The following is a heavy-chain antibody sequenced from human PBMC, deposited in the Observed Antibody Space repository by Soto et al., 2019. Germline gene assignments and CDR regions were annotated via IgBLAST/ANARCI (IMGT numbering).Heavy chain of an antibody. CDR3: VRALGSRFMEWPRFDP. D-gene: IGHD3-3*01. J-gene: IGHJ5*02. CDR2: ISKSGTA. CDR1: GSSIIIGDYH. V-gene: IGHV4-30-4*01. Sequence: NPSETLSLTCTVSGSSIIIGDYHWTWIRQSPGKGLEWIGFISKSGTAKYNPSLSTRVSISVDTSRNQFSLKLNFVSAADTAVYYCVRALGSRFMEWPRFDPWGQGKLVTVSS.